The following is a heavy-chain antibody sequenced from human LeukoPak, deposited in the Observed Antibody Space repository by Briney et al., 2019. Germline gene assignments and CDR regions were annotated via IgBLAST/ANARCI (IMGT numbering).Heavy chain of an antibody. CDR1: GGSFSGYY. V-gene: IGHV4-34*01. Sequence: SETLSLTCAVYGGSFSGYYWSWIRQPPGKGLEWIGEINHSGSTNYNPSLKSRVTISVDTSKNQFSLKLSSVTAADTAVYYCARAIRGVIHHFDYWGQGTLVTVSS. J-gene: IGHJ4*02. CDR3: ARAIRGVIHHFDY. D-gene: IGHD3-10*01. CDR2: INHSGST.